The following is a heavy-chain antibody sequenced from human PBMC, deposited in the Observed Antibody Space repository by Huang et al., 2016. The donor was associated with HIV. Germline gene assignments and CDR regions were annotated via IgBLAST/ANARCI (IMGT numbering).Heavy chain of an antibody. J-gene: IGHJ4*02. Sequence: EVQLVESGGGLVKPVGSLRLSCAASGFPFSSYSVNWVRQAPGKGLEWVSSISSDSGYIYYADSVKGRFTISRDNAKNSLYLQMNSLRVEDTAVYYCEMATSNWGQGTMVTVSS. CDR1: GFPFSSYS. V-gene: IGHV3-21*01. CDR3: EMATSN. CDR2: ISSDSGYI. D-gene: IGHD5-12*01.